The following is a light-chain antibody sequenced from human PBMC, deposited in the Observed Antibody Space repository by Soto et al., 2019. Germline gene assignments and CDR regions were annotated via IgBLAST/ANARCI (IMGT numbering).Light chain of an antibody. CDR2: DAS. CDR3: QQRSNWPLT. CDR1: QTVRNNY. Sequence: LLTQSPGTLALSPGERATLSCRASQTVRNNYLAWYQQKPGKAPRLLIYDASSRTTGIPERFSGSGSGTDFTLTISNLEPEDFEVYYCQQRSNWPLTFGGGTKVDIK. J-gene: IGKJ4*01. V-gene: IGKV3D-20*02.